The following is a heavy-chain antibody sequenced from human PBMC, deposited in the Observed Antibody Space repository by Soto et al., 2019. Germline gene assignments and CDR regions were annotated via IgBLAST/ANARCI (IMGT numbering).Heavy chain of an antibody. V-gene: IGHV3-9*01. CDR1: VFTFDDYA. CDR3: AKDMFYGDYDEGNGYYYYGMDV. CDR2: ISWISGSI. J-gene: IGHJ6*02. Sequence: ESGGGLVQPGRSLRLSCAASVFTFDDYAMHWVRQAPGKGLEWVSGISWISGSIDYADAVKGRFTISRDNAKNSLYMQMNSLRAEDTALYYCAKDMFYGDYDEGNGYYYYGMDVWGQGTTITVSS. D-gene: IGHD4-17*01.